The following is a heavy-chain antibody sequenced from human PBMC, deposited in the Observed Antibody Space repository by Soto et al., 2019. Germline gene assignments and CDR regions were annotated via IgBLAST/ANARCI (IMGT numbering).Heavy chain of an antibody. CDR2: IDTSGNT. CDR1: VDSITTYY. Sequence: PSETLSLTCTVSVDSITTYYWSWIRQPAGKGLEWIGRIDTSGNTNYNPSPKSRVTMSVDTSKKQFSLKLTSVTAADTAVHYCARYSHNWLQTEGMEVWGQVTTAT. D-gene: IGHD6-13*01. CDR3: ARYSHNWLQTEGMEV. V-gene: IGHV4-4*07. J-gene: IGHJ6*02.